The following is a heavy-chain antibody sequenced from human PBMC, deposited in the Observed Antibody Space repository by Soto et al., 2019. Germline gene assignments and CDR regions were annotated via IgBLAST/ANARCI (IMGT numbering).Heavy chain of an antibody. CDR3: AKDWGSSGWFNWFNP. Sequence: QVQLVESGGGVVQPGESVKVACAASGFTVATTGMHWVRQAPGKGLEWVAMISHSGTSKVYIDSVQGRFTISRDNAKNNLYLQMSSLRPEDTAIYYCAKDWGSSGWFNWFNPWGQGVLVTVSS. J-gene: IGHJ5*02. V-gene: IGHV3-30*18. D-gene: IGHD6-19*01. CDR2: ISHSGTSK. CDR1: GFTVATTG.